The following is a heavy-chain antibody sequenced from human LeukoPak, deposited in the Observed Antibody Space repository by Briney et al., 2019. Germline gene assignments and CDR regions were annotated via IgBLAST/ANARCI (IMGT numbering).Heavy chain of an antibody. V-gene: IGHV3-74*01. CDR1: GFTFSSYW. D-gene: IGHD4-23*01. Sequence: GGSLRLSCAASGFTFSSYWMHWVRQAPGKGLVWVSRVNSDGSSTSYVDSVKGRFTISRDNAKNTLDLQMNSLRAEDTAVYYCARGYGGKFDYWGQGTLVTVSS. CDR2: VNSDGSST. J-gene: IGHJ4*02. CDR3: ARGYGGKFDY.